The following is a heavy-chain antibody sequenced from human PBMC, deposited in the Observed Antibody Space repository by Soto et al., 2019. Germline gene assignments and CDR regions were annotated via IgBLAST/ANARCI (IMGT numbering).Heavy chain of an antibody. Sequence: QITLKESGPTLVKPTQTLTLTCTFSGFSLSTRGVGVGWIRQPPGKALEWLALLYWDDDKGYSPSLKSRLTITKHPSKNQVVLTVTNMDPVDTATYYCAHRPRGYSYYFDYWGQGTLVTVSS. D-gene: IGHD5-18*01. J-gene: IGHJ4*02. CDR1: GFSLSTRGVG. V-gene: IGHV2-5*02. CDR3: AHRPRGYSYYFDY. CDR2: LYWDDDK.